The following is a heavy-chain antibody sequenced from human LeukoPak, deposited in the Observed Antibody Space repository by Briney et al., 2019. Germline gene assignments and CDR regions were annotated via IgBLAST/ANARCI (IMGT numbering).Heavy chain of an antibody. D-gene: IGHD5-18*01. Sequence: GGSLRLSCAASGFTFSSYWMSWVRQAPGTGLEWVANIKQDGSEKYYVDSVKGRFTISRDNAKNSLYLQMNSLRAADTAVYYCARVRSAMVTGYFDYWGQGTLVTVSS. CDR1: GFTFSSYW. CDR2: IKQDGSEK. CDR3: ARVRSAMVTGYFDY. V-gene: IGHV3-7*01. J-gene: IGHJ4*02.